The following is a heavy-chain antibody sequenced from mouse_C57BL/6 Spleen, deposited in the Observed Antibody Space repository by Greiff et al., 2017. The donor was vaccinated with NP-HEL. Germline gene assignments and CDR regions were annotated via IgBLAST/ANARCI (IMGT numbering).Heavy chain of an antibody. CDR2: IDPENGDT. D-gene: IGHD2-4*01. Sequence: DVQLQESGAELVRPGASVKLSCTASGFNIKDDYMHWVKQRPEQGLEWIGWIDPENGDTEYASKFQGKATITADTSSNTAYLQLSSLTSEDTAVYYCTTGGITRAMDYWGQGTSVTVSS. CDR3: TTGGITRAMDY. V-gene: IGHV14-4*01. J-gene: IGHJ4*01. CDR1: GFNIKDDY.